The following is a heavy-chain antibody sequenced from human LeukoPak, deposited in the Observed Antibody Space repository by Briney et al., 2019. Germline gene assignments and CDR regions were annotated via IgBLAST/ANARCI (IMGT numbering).Heavy chain of an antibody. J-gene: IGHJ3*02. CDR1: GGSISSYY. CDR2: IYYSGST. Sequence: SETLSLTCTVSGGSISSYYWSWIRPPPGKGLEWIGYIYYSGSTNYNPSLKSRVTISVDTSKNQFSLKLSSVTAADTAVYYCASSLWRNAFDIWGQGTMVTVSS. D-gene: IGHD3-16*01. CDR3: ASSLWRNAFDI. V-gene: IGHV4-59*01.